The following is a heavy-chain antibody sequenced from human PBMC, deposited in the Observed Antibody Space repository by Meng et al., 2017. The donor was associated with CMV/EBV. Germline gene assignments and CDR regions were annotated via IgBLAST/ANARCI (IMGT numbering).Heavy chain of an antibody. D-gene: IGHD3-3*01. J-gene: IGHJ6*02. Sequence: GGSLRLSCAASGFTVSSNYMSWVRQAPGKGLEWVSVIYSGGSTYYADSVKGRFTISRDNAKNSLYLQMNSLRAEDTAVYYCARDSRDYDFWSGRRRYYYGMDVWGQGTTVTVSS. V-gene: IGHV3-53*01. CDR1: GFTVSSNY. CDR2: IYSGGST. CDR3: ARDSRDYDFWSGRRRYYYGMDV.